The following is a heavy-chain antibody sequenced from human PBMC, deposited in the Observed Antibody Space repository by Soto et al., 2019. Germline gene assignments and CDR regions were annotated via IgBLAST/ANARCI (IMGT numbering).Heavy chain of an antibody. CDR2: ISGSGGST. J-gene: IGHJ4*02. Sequence: GSLRLSCAASGFTFSSYAMSWVRQAPGKGLEWVSAISGSGGSTYYADSVKGRFTISRDNSKNTLYLQMNSLRAEDTAVYYCAKETTDIVVVPAAALDYWGQGTLVTVSS. CDR1: GFTFSSYA. D-gene: IGHD2-2*01. V-gene: IGHV3-23*01. CDR3: AKETTDIVVVPAAALDY.